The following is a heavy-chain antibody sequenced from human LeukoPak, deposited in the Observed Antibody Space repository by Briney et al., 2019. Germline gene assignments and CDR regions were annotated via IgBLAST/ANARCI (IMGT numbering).Heavy chain of an antibody. J-gene: IGHJ6*03. V-gene: IGHV3-21*01. CDR3: ARDHRGSGSRYYYYYMDV. D-gene: IGHD3-10*01. Sequence: GGSLRLSCAASGFTFNTYSMNWVRQAPGKGLEWVSSISSGSSYIYYADSVKGRFTISRDNAKNSLYLQMNSLRAEDTAVYYCARDHRGSGSRYYYYYMDVWGKGTTVTISS. CDR1: GFTFNTYS. CDR2: ISSGSSYI.